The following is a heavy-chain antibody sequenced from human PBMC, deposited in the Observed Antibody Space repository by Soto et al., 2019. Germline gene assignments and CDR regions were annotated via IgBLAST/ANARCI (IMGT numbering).Heavy chain of an antibody. D-gene: IGHD1-26*01. V-gene: IGHV4-28*01. CDR3: ARREIQGPIDY. Sequence: QVQLQESGPGLVKPSDTLSLTCAVSGYSISSSNWLGWIRQPPGKGLEGIGYIYYSGTTYYNPSLKRRVTMSVDTSKNQFSLKLTSVTAVDTAVYYCARREIQGPIDYWGQGTLVTVSS. CDR2: IYYSGTT. CDR1: GYSISSSNW. J-gene: IGHJ4*02.